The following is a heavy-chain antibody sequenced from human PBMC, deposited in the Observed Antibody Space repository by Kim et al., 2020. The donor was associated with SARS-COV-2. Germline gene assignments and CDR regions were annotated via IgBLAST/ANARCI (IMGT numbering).Heavy chain of an antibody. Sequence: GGSLRLSCAASGFTFSSYWMSWVRQAPGKGLEWVANIKQDGSEKYYVDSVKGRFTISRDNAKNSLYLQMNSLRAEDTAVYYCARGAYGDYVGYYYYGMDVWGQGTTVTVSS. J-gene: IGHJ6*02. D-gene: IGHD4-17*01. CDR3: ARGAYGDYVGYYYYGMDV. CDR2: IKQDGSEK. CDR1: GFTFSSYW. V-gene: IGHV3-7*01.